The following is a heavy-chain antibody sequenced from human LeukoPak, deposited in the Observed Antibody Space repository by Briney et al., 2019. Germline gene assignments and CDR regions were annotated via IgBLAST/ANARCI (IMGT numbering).Heavy chain of an antibody. J-gene: IGHJ2*01. CDR2: SGGDGGST. CDR1: GITFSDTW. V-gene: IGHV3-23*01. Sequence: PGGSLRLSCAASGITFSDTWMSWVRRAPGKGLEWVSASGGDGGSTYADSVKGRFTISRDNSKNTLYLQMNSLRAEDTATYYCAKALNYWYFDLWGRGNLVTVSS. CDR3: AKALNYWYFDL.